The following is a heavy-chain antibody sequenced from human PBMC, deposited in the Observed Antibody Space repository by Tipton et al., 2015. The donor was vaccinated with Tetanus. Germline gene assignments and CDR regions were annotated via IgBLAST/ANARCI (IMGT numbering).Heavy chain of an antibody. CDR1: GGSSHDYY. Sequence: GLVKPSETLSLSCTVSGGSSHDYYWSWIRQSAGRGLEWIGRIYSGGSTNYNPSFKSRVTMSMDTSKNQFSLNLRSVTAADTAVYYCARDRGFTTYNYFDPWGQGTLVTVSS. D-gene: IGHD3-22*01. CDR2: IYSGGST. V-gene: IGHV4-4*07. J-gene: IGHJ5*02. CDR3: ARDRGFTTYNYFDP.